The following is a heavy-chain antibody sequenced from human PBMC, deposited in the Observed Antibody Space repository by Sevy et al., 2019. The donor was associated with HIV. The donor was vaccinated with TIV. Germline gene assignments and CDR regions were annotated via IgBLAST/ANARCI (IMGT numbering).Heavy chain of an antibody. J-gene: IGHJ3*02. CDR1: GXXXSXYS. V-gene: IGHV3-48*01. CDR3: VRDPYXYDSSXSTXXXXDI. CDR2: ISXSXSTI. D-gene: IGHD3-22*01. Sequence: GGSLRLSCAASGXXXSXYSMNWVRQAPGKGLEWVSYISXSXSTIYYADSVKGRFTISRDNAKNSLYLQMNSLRAEDXXXYYCVRDPYXYDSSXSTXXXXDIWGQXTMVTVSS.